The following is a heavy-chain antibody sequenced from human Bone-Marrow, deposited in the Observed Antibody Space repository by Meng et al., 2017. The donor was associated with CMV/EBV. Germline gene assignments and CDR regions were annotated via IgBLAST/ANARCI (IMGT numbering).Heavy chain of an antibody. CDR1: GYTFPSYG. J-gene: IGHJ4*02. V-gene: IGHV1-18*01. CDR2: ISAFNGDT. D-gene: IGHD2-21*01. Sequence: ASVKVSCKASGYTFPSYGISWVRQAPGQGLEWMGWISAFNGDTKYAQNLQGRVTMTTDTSTSTAYMELRSLRSDDTALYYCARGGVVIAPDYWGQGPLVTGSS. CDR3: ARGGVVIAPDY.